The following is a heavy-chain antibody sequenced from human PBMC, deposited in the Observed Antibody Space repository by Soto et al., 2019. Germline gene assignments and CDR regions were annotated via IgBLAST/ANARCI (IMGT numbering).Heavy chain of an antibody. CDR3: AKRYSSAWEAGMDV. Sequence: EMQVLESGGGLVQPGGSLRLSCAASGFAFSNFHMNWVRQAPGKGLQWVSTIGGAGNDIHYADSVKGRFTVSRDNSKNTLLLQMDGLRDDDTAIYYCAKRYSSAWEAGMDVWGRETTVTVSS. J-gene: IGHJ6*02. V-gene: IGHV3-23*01. CDR2: IGGAGNDI. D-gene: IGHD6-19*01. CDR1: GFAFSNFH.